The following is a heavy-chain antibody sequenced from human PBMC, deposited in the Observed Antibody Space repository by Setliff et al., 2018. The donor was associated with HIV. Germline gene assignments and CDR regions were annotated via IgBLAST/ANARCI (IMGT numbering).Heavy chain of an antibody. V-gene: IGHV4-39*01. CDR3: ATNFGSGTYFDAPYFDS. J-gene: IGHJ4*02. D-gene: IGHD3-10*01. CDR1: GGSISSSSYC. Sequence: SETLSLTCTVSGGSISSSSYCWGWIRQPPGKGLEWIGSIYDSGSIFYKPSLKSRVTVSVETSKNQFSLKVNSVTAADTAIYFCATNFGSGTYFDAPYFDSWGPGTLVTVSS. CDR2: IYDSGSI.